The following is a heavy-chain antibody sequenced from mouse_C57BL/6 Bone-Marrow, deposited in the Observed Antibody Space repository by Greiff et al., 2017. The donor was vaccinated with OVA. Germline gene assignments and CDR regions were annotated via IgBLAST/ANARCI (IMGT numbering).Heavy chain of an antibody. D-gene: IGHD2-4*01. CDR2: IHPSDSDT. Sequence: QVQLQQPGAELVKPGASVKVSCKASGYTFTSYWMHWVKQRPGQGLEWIGRIHPSDSDTNYNQKFKGKATLTVDKSSSTAYMQLRSLTSEDSAVYYCAIGGDYDRFDYWGQGTTLTVSS. V-gene: IGHV1-74*01. CDR1: GYTFTSYW. J-gene: IGHJ2*01. CDR3: AIGGDYDRFDY.